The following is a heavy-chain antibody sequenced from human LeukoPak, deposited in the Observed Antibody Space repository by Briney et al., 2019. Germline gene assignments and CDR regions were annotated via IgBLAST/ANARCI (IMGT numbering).Heavy chain of an antibody. J-gene: IGHJ4*02. CDR2: ISGSGDNT. CDR3: AKRSGYTTGWFFDF. D-gene: IGHD6-19*01. CDR1: GLSFSSYA. V-gene: IGHV3-23*01. Sequence: GGSLKLSCAASGLSFSSYAMSWVRQAPGKGLEWVSSISGSGDNTYYAESVKGRFTISRDNSKNTLFLQMNSLRAEDTAVFYCAKRSGYTTGWFFDFWGQGTLVTVSS.